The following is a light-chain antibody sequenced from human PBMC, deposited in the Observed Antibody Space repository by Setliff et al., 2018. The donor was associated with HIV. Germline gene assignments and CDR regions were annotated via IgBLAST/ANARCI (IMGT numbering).Light chain of an antibody. Sequence: QSVLTQPRSVSGSPGQSVTIACTGTSSDAGDYNFVSWYQLHPGKAPKLIIYDVTKRPSGVPDRFSGSKSGTSASLAITGLQADDEADYYCQSYDSSLSGSYVFGTGTKVTVL. J-gene: IGLJ1*01. CDR3: QSYDSSLSGSYV. CDR2: DVT. V-gene: IGLV2-11*01. CDR1: SSDAGDYNF.